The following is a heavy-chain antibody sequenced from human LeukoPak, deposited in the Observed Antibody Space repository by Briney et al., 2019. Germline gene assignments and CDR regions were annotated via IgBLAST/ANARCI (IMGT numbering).Heavy chain of an antibody. CDR3: ATTSGGSPWYFDY. D-gene: IGHD3-10*01. J-gene: IGHJ4*02. Sequence: GGSLRLPCAASGFPFSSYEMNWVRQAPGKGLEWVSYISSSGSTIYYADSVKGRFTISRDNAKNSLYLQMNSLRAEDTAVYYCATTSGGSPWYFDYWGQGTLVTVSS. CDR2: ISSSGSTI. CDR1: GFPFSSYE. V-gene: IGHV3-48*03.